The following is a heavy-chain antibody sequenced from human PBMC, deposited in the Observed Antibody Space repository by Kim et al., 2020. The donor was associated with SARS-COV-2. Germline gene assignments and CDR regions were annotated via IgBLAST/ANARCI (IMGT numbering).Heavy chain of an antibody. V-gene: IGHV4-39*01. CDR3: ASQEATAACFDP. D-gene: IGHD6-13*01. CDR1: GDSMNTNRYY. CDR2: VFYSGTT. J-gene: IGHJ5*02. Sequence: SETLSLTCTVSGDSMNTNRYYWAWIRQAPGKGLEYIGRVFYSGTTNYNPSLKSRVTISVDTSKNQFSLRLTSVTAADTALYYCASQEATAACFDPWGQG.